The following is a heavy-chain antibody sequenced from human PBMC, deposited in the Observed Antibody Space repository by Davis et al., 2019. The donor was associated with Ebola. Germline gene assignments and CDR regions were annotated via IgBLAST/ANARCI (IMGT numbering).Heavy chain of an antibody. D-gene: IGHD2-2*01. CDR1: GGSISSSSYY. CDR2: IYYSGNT. J-gene: IGHJ4*02. V-gene: IGHV4-39*02. CDR3: AREYCSSSSCYPY. Sequence: PGGSLRLSCIVSGGSISSSSYYWGWIRQPPGKGLEWIGSIYYSGNTYYNLSLKSRVTISVDTSKNQFSLKLSSVTAADTAVYYCAREYCSSSSCYPYWGQGTLVTVSS.